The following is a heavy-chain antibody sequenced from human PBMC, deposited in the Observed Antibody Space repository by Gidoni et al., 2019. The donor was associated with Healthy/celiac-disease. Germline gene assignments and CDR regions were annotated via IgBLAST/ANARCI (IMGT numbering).Heavy chain of an antibody. Sequence: QVQLVESGGGVVQPGRSLRLSCAASGFTFSSYGRHWVRQAPGKGLEWGAVIWYDGSNKYYADSVKGRFTISRDNSKNTLYLQMNSLRAEDTAVYYCARGATMDYYYGMDVWGQGTTVTVSS. V-gene: IGHV3-33*01. CDR2: IWYDGSNK. D-gene: IGHD5-12*01. CDR3: ARGATMDYYYGMDV. J-gene: IGHJ6*02. CDR1: GFTFSSYG.